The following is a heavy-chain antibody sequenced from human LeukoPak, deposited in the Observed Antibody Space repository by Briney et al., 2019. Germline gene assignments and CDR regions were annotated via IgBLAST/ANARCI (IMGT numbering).Heavy chain of an antibody. CDR1: GFTFSSYA. D-gene: IGHD6-19*01. V-gene: IGHV3-23*01. CDR2: ISGSGGST. Sequence: PGRSLRLSCAASGFTFSSYAMSWVRQAPGKGLEWVSAISGSGGSTYYADSVKGRFTISRDNSKNTLYLQMNSLRAEDTAVYYCAKVYSSGWYYFDYWGQGTLVTVSS. CDR3: AKVYSSGWYYFDY. J-gene: IGHJ4*02.